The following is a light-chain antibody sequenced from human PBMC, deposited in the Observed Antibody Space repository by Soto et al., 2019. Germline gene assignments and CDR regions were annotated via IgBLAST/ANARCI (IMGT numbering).Light chain of an antibody. Sequence: EIVLTQSPATLSLSPGERATLSCRASQSVSTYLAWYQQKPGQAPRLLIYVASNRATGIPTRFSGSGSGTDFTLTISNLEPEDFAVYYCQQRSNWPPLTFGGGPKVEIK. CDR2: VAS. V-gene: IGKV3-11*01. CDR3: QQRSNWPPLT. CDR1: QSVSTY. J-gene: IGKJ4*01.